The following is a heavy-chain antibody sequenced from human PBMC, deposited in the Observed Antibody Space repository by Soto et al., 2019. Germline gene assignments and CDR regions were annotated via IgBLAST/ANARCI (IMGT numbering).Heavy chain of an antibody. CDR2: IIAHNGYT. D-gene: IGHD1-26*01. V-gene: IGHV1-18*01. J-gene: IGHJ4*02. Sequence: GASVKVSCKAFGYTFTSYGLNWVRQAPGQGLEWMGWIIAHNGYTKYAQKFQGRVTMTTDTSTSTAYMELMTLRSAETAVYYCARELYPILGSTGAFDFWGQGTLVTVSS. CDR3: ARELYPILGSTGAFDF. CDR1: GYTFTSYG.